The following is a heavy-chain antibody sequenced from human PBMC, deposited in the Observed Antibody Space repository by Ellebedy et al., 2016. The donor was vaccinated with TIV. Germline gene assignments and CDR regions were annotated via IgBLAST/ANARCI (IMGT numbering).Heavy chain of an antibody. CDR2: IWYDGTNK. V-gene: IGHV3-33*01. CDR1: GFTFSSYG. D-gene: IGHD2-21*02. CDR3: ARALMDCGGDCYYYYYYGMDV. Sequence: GESLKISCAASGFTFSSYGMHWVRQAPGKGLEWVAAIWYDGTNKYYADSVKGRFTISRDNSKNTLYLQMNSLRAEDTAVYYCARALMDCGGDCYYYYYYGMDVWGQGTTVTVSS. J-gene: IGHJ6*02.